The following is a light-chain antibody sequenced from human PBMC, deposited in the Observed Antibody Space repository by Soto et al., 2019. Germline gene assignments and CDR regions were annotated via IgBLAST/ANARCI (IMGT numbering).Light chain of an antibody. J-gene: IGLJ1*01. CDR1: SSDVGGSNY. CDR2: EVD. V-gene: IGLV2-14*01. CDR3: SSYTSSNTLEV. Sequence: QSALIQPASVSGSSGQSITISCTGTSSDVGGSNYVSWYQHHPHRAPKLLIYEVDYRPSGVSNRFSGSKSGNTASLTISGLQAEDEADYYCSSYTSSNTLEVFGFGTKLTVL.